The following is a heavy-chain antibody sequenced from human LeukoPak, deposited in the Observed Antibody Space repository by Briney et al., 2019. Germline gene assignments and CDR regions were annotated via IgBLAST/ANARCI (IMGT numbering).Heavy chain of an antibody. CDR2: ICPGDSDT. CDR1: GYSFTSSC. Sequence: ESLKISCKGSGYSFTSSCLGRVRQIPRKGLERMGIICPGDSDTRYSPSLQGQVTISADKSISTAYLQWSSLKASDTAMYYCARHREWLLSDAFDIWGQGTMVTVSS. J-gene: IGHJ3*02. D-gene: IGHD3-3*01. CDR3: ARHREWLLSDAFDI. V-gene: IGHV5-51*01.